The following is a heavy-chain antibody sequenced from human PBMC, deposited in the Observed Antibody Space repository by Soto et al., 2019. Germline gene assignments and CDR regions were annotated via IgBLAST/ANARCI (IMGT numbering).Heavy chain of an antibody. CDR1: GFTFSSYG. CDR3: ATGNTGWEWLLLIH. D-gene: IGHD3-22*01. CDR2: ISYNGSNK. J-gene: IGHJ4*02. Sequence: QVQLVESGGGVVQPGRSLRLSYAASGFTFSSYGMHWVRQAPGKGLEWVAVISYNGSNKYYADSVKGRFTISRDNFKNTLYLQMNSLRAEDTAVYYCATGNTGWEWLLLIHWGQGTLVTVSS. V-gene: IGHV3-30*03.